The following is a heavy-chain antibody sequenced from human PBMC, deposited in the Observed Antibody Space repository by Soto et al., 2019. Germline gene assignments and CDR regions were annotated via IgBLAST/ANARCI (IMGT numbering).Heavy chain of an antibody. Sequence: GGSLRLSCAASGFGFSSYWMHWGRQAPGKGLVWVSRTNNGGSATTYADSVRGRFTSFRDNAKNTLFLQMTSLGVEDTAVYYCAREMATISLGAFDIWGEGTMVTVSS. CDR3: AREMATISLGAFDI. D-gene: IGHD5-12*01. CDR2: TNNGGSAT. J-gene: IGHJ3*02. CDR1: GFGFSSYW. V-gene: IGHV3-74*01.